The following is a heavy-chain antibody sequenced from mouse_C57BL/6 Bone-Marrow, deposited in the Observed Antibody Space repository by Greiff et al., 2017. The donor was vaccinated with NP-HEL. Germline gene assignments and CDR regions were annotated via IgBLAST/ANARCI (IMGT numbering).Heavy chain of an antibody. D-gene: IGHD1-1*01. J-gene: IGHJ2*01. V-gene: IGHV14-1*01. CDR3: TTSEYYYGSPYFDY. Sequence: VQLQQSGAELVRPGASVKLSCTASGFNIKDYYMHWVKQRPEQGLEWIGRIDPEDGDTDYAPKFQGKATMTADKSSNTAYLQLSSLTSEDTAVYYCTTSEYYYGSPYFDYWGQGTTVTVSA. CDR1: GFNIKDYY. CDR2: IDPEDGDT.